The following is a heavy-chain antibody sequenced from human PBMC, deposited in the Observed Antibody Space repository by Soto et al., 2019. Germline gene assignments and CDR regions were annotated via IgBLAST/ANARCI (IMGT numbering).Heavy chain of an antibody. D-gene: IGHD3-10*01. J-gene: IGHJ5*02. CDR1: GGSISSSSYY. CDR2: IYYSGST. Sequence: QLQLQESGPGLVKPSETLSLTCTVSGGSISSSSYYWGWIRQPPGKGLEWIGSIYYSGSTYYNPSLKSRVTISVDTSKNQFSLKLSSVTAADTAVYYCARLLLWFGELSQGGGLDPWGQGTLVTVSS. CDR3: ARLLLWFGELSQGGGLDP. V-gene: IGHV4-39*01.